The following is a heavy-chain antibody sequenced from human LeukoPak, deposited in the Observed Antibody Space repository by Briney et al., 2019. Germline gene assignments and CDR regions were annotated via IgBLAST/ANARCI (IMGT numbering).Heavy chain of an antibody. V-gene: IGHV5-10-1*01. CDR3: ARLGAHYYDSSGYYPDY. CDR2: IDPSDSYT. Sequence: GESLKISCKGSGYSFTSYWISWVRQMPGKGLERMGRIDPSDSYTNYSPSFQGHVTISADKSISTAYLQWSSLKASDTAMYYCARLGAHYYDSSGYYPDYWGQGTLVTVSS. CDR1: GYSFTSYW. J-gene: IGHJ4*02. D-gene: IGHD3-22*01.